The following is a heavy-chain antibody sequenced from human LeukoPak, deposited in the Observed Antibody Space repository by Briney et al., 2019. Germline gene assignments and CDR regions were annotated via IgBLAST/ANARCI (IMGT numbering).Heavy chain of an antibody. CDR1: EFTFSVYA. D-gene: IGHD3-22*01. V-gene: IGHV3-21*01. CDR3: AKELTPDRSGFDAFDL. J-gene: IGHJ3*01. Sequence: GGSLRLSCAASEFTFSVYAMNWVRQAPGKGLEWVSSISSSSSYIYYADSVKGRFTISRDNAKNSLYLQMNSLRVEDTAVYYCAKELTPDRSGFDAFDLWGKGTMVTVSS. CDR2: ISSSSSYI.